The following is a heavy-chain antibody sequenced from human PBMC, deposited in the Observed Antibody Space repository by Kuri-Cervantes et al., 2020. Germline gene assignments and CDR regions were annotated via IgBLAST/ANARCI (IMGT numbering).Heavy chain of an antibody. CDR3: AREQVGANRGPRSSPFDP. V-gene: IGHV3-48*02. CDR2: ISSSSSTI. Sequence: GGSLRLSCAASGFTFSSYSMNWVRQAPGKGLEWVSYISSSSSTIYYADSVKGRFTISRDNAKNSLYLQINSLRDEYTAVYYCAREQVGANRGPRSSPFDPWGQGTLVTVSS. J-gene: IGHJ5*02. CDR1: GFTFSSYS. D-gene: IGHD1-26*01.